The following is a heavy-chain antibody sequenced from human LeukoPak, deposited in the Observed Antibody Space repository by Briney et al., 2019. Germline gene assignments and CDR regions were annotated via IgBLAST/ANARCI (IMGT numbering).Heavy chain of an antibody. Sequence: RGSLSLSCAASGFTFSSYGMHWVRQAPGKGLEWVAVISYDGSNKYYVDSVKGRFTISRDNSKNTLYLQMSSLRAEDTAVYYCTRGTNDYGGIERKKPFDYWGQGTLVTVSS. V-gene: IGHV3-30-3*01. CDR2: ISYDGSNK. CDR3: TRGTNDYGGIERKKPFDY. CDR1: GFTFSSYG. D-gene: IGHD4-23*01. J-gene: IGHJ4*02.